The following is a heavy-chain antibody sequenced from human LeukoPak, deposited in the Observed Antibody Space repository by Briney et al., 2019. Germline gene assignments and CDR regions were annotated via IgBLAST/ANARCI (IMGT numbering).Heavy chain of an antibody. J-gene: IGHJ5*02. CDR1: GGSISSGGYY. CDR2: ISHNGSP. CDR3: ARVVPAVQRPTGWFDP. D-gene: IGHD5-18*01. Sequence: SQTLSLTCTVSGGSISSGGYYWSWIRQPPGKGLEWIGYISHNGSPYYNPSLKSRVTISLDRSKNQFSLKLSSVTAADTAVYYCARVVPAVQRPTGWFDPWGQGTLVTVSS. V-gene: IGHV4-30-2*01.